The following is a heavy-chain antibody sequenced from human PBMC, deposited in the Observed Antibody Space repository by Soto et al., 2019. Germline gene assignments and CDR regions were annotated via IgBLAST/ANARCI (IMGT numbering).Heavy chain of an antibody. CDR2: IIPVLGTP. J-gene: IGHJ6*01. CDR3: APSARLDHLLNYCGLNV. CDR1: GGTFTSTA. D-gene: IGHD1-1*01. Sequence: QVLLVQSSAEVKKPGSSVKVSCKASGGTFTSTAFSWVLQAPGQGLEWMGGIIPVLGTPNYAQKFQARLTVTADASTTTVHMELSSLRSDDTAVYYCAPSARLDHLLNYCGLNVWGQGPTVTVSS. V-gene: IGHV1-69*01.